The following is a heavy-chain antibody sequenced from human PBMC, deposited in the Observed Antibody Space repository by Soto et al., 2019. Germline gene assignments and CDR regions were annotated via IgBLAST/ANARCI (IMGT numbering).Heavy chain of an antibody. CDR1: GCTFSSYG. D-gene: IGHD5-18*01. J-gene: IGHJ5*02. CDR3: APKEAYSSDNNWFDP. Sequence: GGSLRLSCAASGCTFSSYGMHWVRQAPGKGLEWVAVISYDGSNKYYADSVEGRFTISRDNSKNTLYLQMNSLRAEDTAVYYCAPKEAYSSDNNWFDPWGQGTLVTVSS. V-gene: IGHV3-30*03. CDR2: ISYDGSNK.